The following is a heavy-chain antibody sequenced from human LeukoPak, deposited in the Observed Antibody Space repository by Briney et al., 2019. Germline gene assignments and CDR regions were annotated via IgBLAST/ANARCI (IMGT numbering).Heavy chain of an antibody. J-gene: IGHJ4*02. CDR1: GYPFISYV. CDR3: AKDRGGTGDFDY. V-gene: IGHV1-3*01. Sequence: ASVKVSFKASGYPFISYVIHWVRQAPGQRLEWMGWINPDNGNAEYSQKFQGRITITRDPSATTAYMELSSLRSEDMAVYYCAKDRGGTGDFDYWGQGTLVTVSS. CDR2: INPDNGNA. D-gene: IGHD3-10*01.